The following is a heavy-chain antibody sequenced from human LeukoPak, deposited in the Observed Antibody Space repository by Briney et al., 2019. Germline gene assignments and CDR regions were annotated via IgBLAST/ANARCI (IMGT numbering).Heavy chain of an antibody. J-gene: IGHJ6*04. CDR2: TNHSGST. D-gene: IGHD3-10*01. Sequence: SETLSLTCAVYGGSFSGYYWSWIRQPPGKGLEWIGETNHSGSTNYNPSLKSRVTISVDTSKNQFSLKLSSVTAADTAVYYCARVGVAYYHGSGSYYNPSYYYGMDVWGKGTTVTVSS. CDR3: ARVGVAYYHGSGSYYNPSYYYGMDV. V-gene: IGHV4-34*01. CDR1: GGSFSGYY.